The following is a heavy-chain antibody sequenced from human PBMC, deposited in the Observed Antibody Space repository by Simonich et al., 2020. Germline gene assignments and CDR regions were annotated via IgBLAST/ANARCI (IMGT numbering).Heavy chain of an antibody. V-gene: IGHV4-39*01. CDR1: GGSISSSSYY. CDR3: ARHAGFAFDI. J-gene: IGHJ3*02. Sequence: QLQLQESGPGLVKPSETLSLTGTVSGGSISSSSYYWGWIRQPPGKGLEWIGSIYYRGSTYYNPPLKSRVTISVDTSKNQFSLKLSSVTAADTAVYYCARHAGFAFDIWGQGTMVTVSS. D-gene: IGHD6-13*01. CDR2: IYYRGST.